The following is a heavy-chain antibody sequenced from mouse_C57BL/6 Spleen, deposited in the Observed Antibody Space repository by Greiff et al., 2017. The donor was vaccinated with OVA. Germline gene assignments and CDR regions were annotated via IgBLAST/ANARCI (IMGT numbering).Heavy chain of an antibody. CDR2: IYPGSGST. CDR1: GYTFTSYW. V-gene: IGHV1-55*01. J-gene: IGHJ2*01. CDR3: ARSLYYYGSSPDY. Sequence: QVQLKQPGAELVKPGASVKMSCKASGYTFTSYWITWVKQRPGQGLEWIGDIYPGSGSTNYNEKFKSKATLTVDTSSSTAYMQLSSLTSEDSAVYYCARSLYYYGSSPDYWGQGTTLTVSS. D-gene: IGHD1-1*01.